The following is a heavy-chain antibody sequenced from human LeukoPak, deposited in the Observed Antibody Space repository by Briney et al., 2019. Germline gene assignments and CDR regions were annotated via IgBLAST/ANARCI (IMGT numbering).Heavy chain of an antibody. CDR3: ARGRFLLRFLEWLSPTPFDY. CDR2: INHSGST. CDR1: GGSFSGYY. J-gene: IGHJ4*02. Sequence: PSETLSLTCAVYGGSFSGYYWSWIRQPPGKGLEWIGEINHSGSTNYNPSLKSRVTISVDTSKNQFSLKLSSVTAADTAVYYCARGRFLLRFLEWLSPTPFDYWGQGTLVTVSS. V-gene: IGHV4-34*01. D-gene: IGHD3-3*01.